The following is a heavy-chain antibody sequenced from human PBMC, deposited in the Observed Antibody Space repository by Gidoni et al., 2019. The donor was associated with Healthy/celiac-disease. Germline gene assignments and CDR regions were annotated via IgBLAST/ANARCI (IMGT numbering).Heavy chain of an antibody. CDR3: ARHAVAAVNSYSSGWYFDY. CDR1: GGSISSSSYY. J-gene: IGHJ4*02. CDR2: IHYSGST. D-gene: IGHD6-19*01. V-gene: IGHV4-39*01. Sequence: QLQLQESGPGLVKPSETLSLTCTVSGGSISSSSYYWGWIRQPPGKGLECIGSIHYSGSTYYNPSLKSRVTISVDTSKNQFSLKLSSVTAADTAVYYCARHAVAAVNSYSSGWYFDYWGQGTLVTVSS.